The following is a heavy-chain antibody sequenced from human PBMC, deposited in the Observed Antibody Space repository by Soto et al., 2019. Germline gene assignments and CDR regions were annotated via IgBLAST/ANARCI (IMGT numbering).Heavy chain of an antibody. CDR1: GGSISSYY. D-gene: IGHD3-9*01. J-gene: IGHJ6*02. V-gene: IGHV4-59*01. Sequence: PSETLSLTCTVSGGSISSYYWSWIRQPPGKGLEWIGYIYYSGSTNYNPSLKSRVTISVDTSKNQFSLKLSSVTAADTAVYYCARDPGRVYYDILTGYYTEYNYYGMDVWGQGTTVTV. CDR2: IYYSGST. CDR3: ARDPGRVYYDILTGYYTEYNYYGMDV.